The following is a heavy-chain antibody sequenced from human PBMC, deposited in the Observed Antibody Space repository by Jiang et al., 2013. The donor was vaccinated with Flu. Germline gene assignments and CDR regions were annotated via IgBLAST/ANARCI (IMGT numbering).Heavy chain of an antibody. J-gene: IGHJ4*02. Sequence: LLKPSETLSLTCTVSGGSISSSSYYWGCIRQPPGKGLEWIGSISYSGSTYYNPSLKSRVTISVDTSKNQFSLKLSSVTAADTAVYYCARHYGGVTRSFDYVGPGNPGHRLL. V-gene: IGHV4-39*01. CDR2: ISYSGST. D-gene: IGHD2-21*02. CDR3: ARHYGGVTRSFDY. CDR1: GGSISSSSYY.